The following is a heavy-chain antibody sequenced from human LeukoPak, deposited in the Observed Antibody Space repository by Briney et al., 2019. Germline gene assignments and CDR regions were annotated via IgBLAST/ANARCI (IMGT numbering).Heavy chain of an antibody. V-gene: IGHV3-7*01. CDR2: IKQDGSEK. CDR1: GFTLSSYW. J-gene: IGHJ4*02. Sequence: GGSLRLSCAASGFTLSSYWMSWVRQAPGKGLEWVANIKQDGSEKHYVDSVKGRLAISRDSAKNSLYLQMNSLRAEDTAVYYCARDAGSGPVFDYWGQGALVTVSS. D-gene: IGHD6-19*01. CDR3: ARDAGSGPVFDY.